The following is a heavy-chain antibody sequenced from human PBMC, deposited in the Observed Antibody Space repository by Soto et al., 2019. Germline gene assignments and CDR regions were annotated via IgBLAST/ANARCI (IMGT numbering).Heavy chain of an antibody. CDR1: GFTFDDYA. Sequence: EVQLVESGGGLVQPGRSLRLSCAASGFTFDDYAMHWVRQAPGKGLEWVSGITWNSGMIFYADSVKGRFTISRDNAKNSLDLQTNSLRTEDTALYYCAKEVGYCSGGTCSYFDYWGQGTLVTVSS. CDR3: AKEVGYCSGGTCSYFDY. J-gene: IGHJ4*02. D-gene: IGHD2-15*01. V-gene: IGHV3-9*01. CDR2: ITWNSGMI.